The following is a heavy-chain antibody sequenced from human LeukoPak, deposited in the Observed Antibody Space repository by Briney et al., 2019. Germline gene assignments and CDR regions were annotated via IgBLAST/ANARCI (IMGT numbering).Heavy chain of an antibody. CDR2: IIAHNGYT. Sequence: GASVKVSCKASGYTFTSYGISWVRQAPGQGLEWMGWIIAHNGYTNYAHTVQGRVSLTTDTATSTAYLDLQSLRSDDRAVYYCARSGPMVRGVQPFDYWGEGTLVTVSS. D-gene: IGHD3-10*01. CDR1: GYTFTSYG. J-gene: IGHJ4*02. V-gene: IGHV1-18*01. CDR3: ARSGPMVRGVQPFDY.